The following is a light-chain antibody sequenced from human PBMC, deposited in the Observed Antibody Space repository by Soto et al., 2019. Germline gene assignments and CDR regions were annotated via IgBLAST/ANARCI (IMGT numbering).Light chain of an antibody. Sequence: DIQMTQSPSSLSASVGDRVTFTCRASQGISTYLNWYQQKPGKAPKLLIYAASSLQSGVPSRFSGSGSETDFTLTISSLQPEDCATYSCQHSTTCTFGQGTKVEIK. V-gene: IGKV1-39*01. J-gene: IGKJ1*01. CDR1: QGISTY. CDR2: AAS. CDR3: QHSTTCT.